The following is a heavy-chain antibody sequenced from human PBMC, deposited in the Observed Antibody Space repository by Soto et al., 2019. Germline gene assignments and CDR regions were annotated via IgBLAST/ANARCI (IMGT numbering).Heavy chain of an antibody. J-gene: IGHJ4*02. D-gene: IGHD2-15*01. Sequence: HPGGSLRLSCAASGFTFSSYAMSWVRQAPGKGLEWVSAISGSGGSTYYADSVKGRFTISRDNSKNTLYLQMNSLRAEDTAVYYCAKDPPHCSGGSCYSNNPPSDYWGQGTLVTVSS. V-gene: IGHV3-23*01. CDR1: GFTFSSYA. CDR3: AKDPPHCSGGSCYSNNPPSDY. CDR2: ISGSGGST.